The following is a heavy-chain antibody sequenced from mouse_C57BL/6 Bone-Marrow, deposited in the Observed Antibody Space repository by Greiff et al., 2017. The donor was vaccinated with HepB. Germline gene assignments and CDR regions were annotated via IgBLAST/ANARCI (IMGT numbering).Heavy chain of an antibody. CDR3: SRLGGTTVPWYFDV. V-gene: IGHV5-15*01. Sequence: EVKLMESGGGLVQPGGSLKLSCAASGFTFSDYGMAWVRQAPRKGPEWVAFISNLAYSIYYADTVTGRFTISRANAKNTLYLEMSSLRSEDTAMYYCSRLGGTTVPWYFDVWGTGTTVTVSS. CDR1: GFTFSDYG. D-gene: IGHD1-1*01. J-gene: IGHJ1*03. CDR2: ISNLAYSI.